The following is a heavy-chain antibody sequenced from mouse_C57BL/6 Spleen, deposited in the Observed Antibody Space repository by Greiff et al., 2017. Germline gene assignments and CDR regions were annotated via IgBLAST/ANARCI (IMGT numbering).Heavy chain of an antibody. J-gene: IGHJ3*01. Sequence: ESGPGLVKPSQSLSLTCSVTGYSITSGYYWNWIRTFPGNKLEWMGYISYDGSNNYNPSLKNRISITRDTSKNQFFLQLNAVTTEDTATYYCARGGYGNSLAYWGQGTLVTVSA. CDR2: ISYDGSN. V-gene: IGHV3-6*01. CDR3: ARGGYGNSLAY. CDR1: GYSITSGYY. D-gene: IGHD2-1*01.